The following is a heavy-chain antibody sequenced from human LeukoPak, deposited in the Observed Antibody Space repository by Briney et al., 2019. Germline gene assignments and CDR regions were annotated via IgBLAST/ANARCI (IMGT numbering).Heavy chain of an antibody. CDR1: GYTLTSYG. Sequence: ASVKVSCKASGYTLTSYGISWVRQAPGQGLEWIGWISAYNGNTNYAQKLQGRVTMTTDTSTSTAYMELRSLRSDDTAVYFCARDRGTYSSGEYFDYWGQGTLVTVSS. CDR2: ISAYNGNT. CDR3: ARDRGTYSSGEYFDY. D-gene: IGHD6-19*01. V-gene: IGHV1-18*04. J-gene: IGHJ4*02.